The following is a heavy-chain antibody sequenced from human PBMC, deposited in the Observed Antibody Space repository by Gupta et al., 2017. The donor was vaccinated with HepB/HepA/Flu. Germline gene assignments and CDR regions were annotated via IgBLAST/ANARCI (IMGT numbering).Heavy chain of an antibody. D-gene: IGHD4-17*01. Sequence: QVQLVESGGGVVQPGRSLRLSCAASGLIFSSYAMDWVRQAPGKGLEWVAVISSDGRNKYYAESVKGRFSISGDNSENTLYLQMNSLRPEDTAVYYCAKTYGPSLNDGFDIWGQGTMVTVSS. J-gene: IGHJ3*02. V-gene: IGHV3-30*18. CDR1: GLIFSSYA. CDR3: AKTYGPSLNDGFDI. CDR2: ISSDGRNK.